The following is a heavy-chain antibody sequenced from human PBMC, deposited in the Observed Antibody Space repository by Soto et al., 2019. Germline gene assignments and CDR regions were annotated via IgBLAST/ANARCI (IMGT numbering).Heavy chain of an antibody. D-gene: IGHD2-2*01. J-gene: IGHJ3*02. V-gene: IGHV3-11*06. CDR1: GFTFSDYY. Sequence: GGSLRLSCAASGFTFSDYYMSWIRQAPGKGLEWVSYISSSSSYTNYADSVKGRFTISRDNAKNSLYLQMNSLRAEDTAVYYCARVNKGLYCSSTSCEGAFDIWGQGTMVTVSS. CDR2: ISSSSSYT. CDR3: ARVNKGLYCSSTSCEGAFDI.